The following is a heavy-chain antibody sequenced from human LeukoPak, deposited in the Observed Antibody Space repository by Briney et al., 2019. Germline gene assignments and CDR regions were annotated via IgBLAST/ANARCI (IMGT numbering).Heavy chain of an antibody. CDR1: GFTFSSYA. CDR3: ARGDSYGSSFDY. CDR2: ISYDGSNK. V-gene: IGHV3-30-3*01. Sequence: GGSLRLSCAASGFTFSSYAMHWVRQAPGKGLEWVAVISYDGSNKYYADSVKGRFTISRDNSKNTLYLQMNSLRAEDTAVYYCARGDSYGSSFDYWGQGTLVTVS. J-gene: IGHJ4*02. D-gene: IGHD5-18*01.